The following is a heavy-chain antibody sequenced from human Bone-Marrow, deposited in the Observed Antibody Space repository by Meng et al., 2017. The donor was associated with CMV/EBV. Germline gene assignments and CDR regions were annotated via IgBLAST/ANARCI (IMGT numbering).Heavy chain of an antibody. D-gene: IGHD6-13*01. CDR2: INSDGSST. Sequence: GESLKISCAASGFTFSSCWMHWVRQAPGKGLVWVSRINSDGSSTSYADSVKGRFTISRDNAKNTLHLQMNSLRAEDTAVYYCAKVAAGSWDWVDPWGQGTLVTVSS. J-gene: IGHJ5*02. CDR3: AKVAAGSWDWVDP. CDR1: GFTFSSCW. V-gene: IGHV3-74*01.